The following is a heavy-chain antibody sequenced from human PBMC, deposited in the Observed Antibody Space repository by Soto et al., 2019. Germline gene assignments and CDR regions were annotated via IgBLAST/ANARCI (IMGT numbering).Heavy chain of an antibody. J-gene: IGHJ4*02. D-gene: IGHD2-8*01. CDR1: GFTFGTYA. V-gene: IGHV3-23*04. CDR3: AKDRQPDGLWPFDH. Sequence: EVQLVESGGGLVQPGGSLILSCSASGFTFGTYAMSWVRQAPGKGLEWVSGMYGSGGGISYADAVKGRFTISRDNTNNLLYLLMRCLRVEYTAVYYCAKDRQPDGLWPFDHWGLGTLVTVSS. CDR2: MYGSGGGI.